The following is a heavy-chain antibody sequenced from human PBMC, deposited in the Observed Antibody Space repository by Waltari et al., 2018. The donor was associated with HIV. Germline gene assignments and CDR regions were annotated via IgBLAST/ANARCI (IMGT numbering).Heavy chain of an antibody. V-gene: IGHV3-7*01. CDR1: GFTFSSYW. CDR3: ARSPYDIYGDYDLCDY. CDR2: IKQDGSEK. D-gene: IGHD4-17*01. Sequence: EVQLVESGGGLVQPGGSLRLSCAASGFTFSSYWMSRVRQAPGKGLEWVANIKQDGSEKYYVDSVKGRFTIFRDNAKNSLYLQMNSLRAEDTAVYYCARSPYDIYGDYDLCDYWGQGTLVTVSS. J-gene: IGHJ4*02.